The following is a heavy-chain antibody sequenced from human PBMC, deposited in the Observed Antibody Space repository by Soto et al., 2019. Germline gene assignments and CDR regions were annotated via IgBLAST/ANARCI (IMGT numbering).Heavy chain of an antibody. D-gene: IGHD3-10*01. J-gene: IGHJ4*02. V-gene: IGHV4-39*01. CDR2: IYYSGST. Sequence: QVQLQESGPGLVKPAETLSLTCIVSGGSISTDNYYWAWIRQPPGKGLEWIGSIYYSGSTNYNPSLKGRVNMSVDTSLNQFSLNLTSVTAADTAVYYCARLYGSGRLGGVYWGQGTLVSVSS. CDR3: ARLYGSGRLGGVY. CDR1: GGSISTDNYY.